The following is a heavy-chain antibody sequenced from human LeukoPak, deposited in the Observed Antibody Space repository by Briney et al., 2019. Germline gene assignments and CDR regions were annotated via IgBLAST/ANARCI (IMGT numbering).Heavy chain of an antibody. CDR1: GGSISSGDYY. D-gene: IGHD2-8*01. V-gene: IGHV4-30-4*08. Sequence: SETLSLTCTVSGGSISSGDYYWSWIRQPPGKGLEWIGYIYYSGSTYYNPSLKSRVTISVDTSKNQFSLKLSSVTAADTAVYCCARSNGVYYFDYWGQGTLVTVSS. J-gene: IGHJ4*02. CDR3: ARSNGVYYFDY. CDR2: IYYSGST.